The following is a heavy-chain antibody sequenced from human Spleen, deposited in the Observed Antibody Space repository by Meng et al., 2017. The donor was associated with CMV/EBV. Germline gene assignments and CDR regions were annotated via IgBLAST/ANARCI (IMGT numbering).Heavy chain of an antibody. D-gene: IGHD3-3*01. J-gene: IGHJ4*02. CDR1: GCSFNDYA. CDR2: ISHDGTSK. V-gene: IGHV3-30*04. CDR3: ARGRGDDVWRGLYTGGDHFDY. Sequence: GESLKISCAASGCSFNDYAMHWVRQAPGKGLEWVAVISHDGTSKYYTASVKGRFTISRDNSKNMLYVQVDSLRAEDTAVYYCARGRGDDVWRGLYTGGDHFDYWGQGTLVTVSS.